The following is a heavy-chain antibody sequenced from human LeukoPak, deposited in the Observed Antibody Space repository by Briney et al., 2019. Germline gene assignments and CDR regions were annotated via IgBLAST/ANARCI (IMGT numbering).Heavy chain of an antibody. Sequence: SETLSLTCTVSGGSISSGGYYWSWIRQHPGKGLEWIGYIYYSGSTYYNPSLKSRVTISVDTSKNQFSLKLSSVTAADTAVYYCARGRLEYSSSSIDYWGQGTLVTVSS. CDR1: GGSISSGGYY. J-gene: IGHJ4*02. V-gene: IGHV4-31*03. CDR3: ARGRLEYSSSSIDY. CDR2: IYYSGST. D-gene: IGHD6-6*01.